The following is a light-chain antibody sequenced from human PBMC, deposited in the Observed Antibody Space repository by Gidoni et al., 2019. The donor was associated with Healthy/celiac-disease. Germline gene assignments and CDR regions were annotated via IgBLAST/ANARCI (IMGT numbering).Light chain of an antibody. Sequence: DIQLTQSPSFLSASVGDRVTITCRASQGISSYLALYQQKPGKAPKLLIYAASALQSGVPARFSGSGSGTEFTRTISSLQAEDFATYYGKQPRTFGQGTKLEIK. CDR3: KQPRT. V-gene: IGKV1-9*01. CDR1: QGISSY. CDR2: AAS. J-gene: IGKJ2*02.